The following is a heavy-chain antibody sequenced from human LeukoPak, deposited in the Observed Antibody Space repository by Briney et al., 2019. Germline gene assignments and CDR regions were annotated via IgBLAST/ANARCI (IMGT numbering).Heavy chain of an antibody. CDR1: GFSLSTSGVS. J-gene: IGHJ4*02. Sequence: SGPTLVNPTQTLTLTCTFSGFSLSTSGVSVGWIRQPPGKALEWLALIFWDDDKRYSPSLKSRLTITKDTSKNQVVLTMTNMDPVDTATYYCAHLTYRGADCYSENWGQGTLVTVSS. V-gene: IGHV2-5*02. D-gene: IGHD2-21*02. CDR2: IFWDDDK. CDR3: AHLTYRGADCYSEN.